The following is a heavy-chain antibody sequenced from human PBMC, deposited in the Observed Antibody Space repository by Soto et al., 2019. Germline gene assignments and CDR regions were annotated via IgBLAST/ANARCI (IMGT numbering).Heavy chain of an antibody. Sequence: EVQLLESGGGLVQPGGSLRLSCAASGFTFSSYAMSWVRQAPGKGLEWVSALSGSGGSTYYADSVKGRFTISRDNSKNTLYLPVNSLRAEVTAVYYCAKDSSSSWYGDYFDYWGQGTLVTVFS. J-gene: IGHJ4*02. V-gene: IGHV3-23*01. CDR1: GFTFSSYA. D-gene: IGHD6-13*01. CDR2: LSGSGGST. CDR3: AKDSSSSWYGDYFDY.